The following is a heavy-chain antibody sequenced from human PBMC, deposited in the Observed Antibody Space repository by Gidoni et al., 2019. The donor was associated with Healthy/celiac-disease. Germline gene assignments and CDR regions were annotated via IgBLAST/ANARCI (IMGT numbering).Heavy chain of an antibody. D-gene: IGHD2-2*01. Sequence: EVQLLESGGGLVQPGGSLRLSCAASGFTFSSYAMSWVRQAPGKGLEWVSAISGSGGSTYYADSVKGRFTISRDNSKNTLYLQMNSLRAEDTAVYYCAKGRYCSSTSCRFYYYGMDVWGQGTTVTVSS. J-gene: IGHJ6*02. V-gene: IGHV3-23*01. CDR2: ISGSGGST. CDR3: AKGRYCSSTSCRFYYYGMDV. CDR1: GFTFSSYA.